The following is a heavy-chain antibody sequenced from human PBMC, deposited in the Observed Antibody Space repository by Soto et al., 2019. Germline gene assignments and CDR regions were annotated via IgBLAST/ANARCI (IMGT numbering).Heavy chain of an antibody. J-gene: IGHJ3*02. D-gene: IGHD6-13*01. CDR2: INPNSGGT. CDR1: GYTFTGYY. CDR3: ARVSLRGRPYSGSWYRFGVEEAFDI. V-gene: IGHV1-2*04. Sequence: QVQLVQSGAEVKKPGASVKVSCKASGYTFTGYYMHWVRQAPGQGLEWMGWINPNSGGTNYAQKFQGWVTKTRDPSISTAYMELSRLRSDDTGVYYCARVSLRGRPYSGSWYRFGVEEAFDIWGQGTMVTVSS.